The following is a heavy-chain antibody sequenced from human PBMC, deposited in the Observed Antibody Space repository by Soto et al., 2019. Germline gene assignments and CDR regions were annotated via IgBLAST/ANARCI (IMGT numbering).Heavy chain of an antibody. CDR3: ARVYPGSGWPYHYYGMDV. Sequence: EVQLVESGGGLVQPGGSLRLSCVAFGFTFSTYWMSWVRQAPGKGLEWVANIKQDGSEKYYVDSVKDRFTISRDNAKNSLYLQMNSLRAEDSAVYYCARVYPGSGWPYHYYGMDVWGQGTTVTVSS. CDR2: IKQDGSEK. J-gene: IGHJ6*02. V-gene: IGHV3-7*01. CDR1: GFTFSTYW. D-gene: IGHD6-19*01.